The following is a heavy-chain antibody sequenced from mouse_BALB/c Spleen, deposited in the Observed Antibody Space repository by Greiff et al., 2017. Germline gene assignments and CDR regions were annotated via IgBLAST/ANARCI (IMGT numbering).Heavy chain of an antibody. Sequence: VQLQQSAAELARPGASVKMSCKASGYTFTSYTMHWVKQRPGQGLEWIGYINPSSGYTEYNQKFKDKTTLTADKSSSTAYMQLSSLTSEDSAVYDCASREYDYGGEFAYWGQGTLVTVSA. J-gene: IGHJ3*01. D-gene: IGHD1-1*01. V-gene: IGHV1-4*02. CDR2: INPSSGYT. CDR3: ASREYDYGGEFAY. CDR1: GYTFTSYT.